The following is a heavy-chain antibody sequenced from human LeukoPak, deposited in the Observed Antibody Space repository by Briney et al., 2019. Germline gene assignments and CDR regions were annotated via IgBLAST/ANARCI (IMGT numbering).Heavy chain of an antibody. Sequence: GGSLRLSCAASGFTFSSYSINWVRQAPGKGLEWVSYISSSSSTIYYADSVKGRFTISRDNAKNSLYLQMNSLRDEDTAVYYCARDGKDIVVVPADIGDYWGQGTLVTVSS. CDR1: GFTFSSYS. V-gene: IGHV3-48*02. J-gene: IGHJ4*02. CDR2: ISSSSSTI. CDR3: ARDGKDIVVVPADIGDY. D-gene: IGHD2-2*01.